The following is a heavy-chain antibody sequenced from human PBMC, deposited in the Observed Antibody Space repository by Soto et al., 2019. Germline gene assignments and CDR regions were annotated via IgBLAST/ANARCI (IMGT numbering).Heavy chain of an antibody. J-gene: IGHJ6*02. Sequence: LRLPAPAGRVTGRSGSVTCGGQAPGKVVEWVSAISGSGGSTYYADSVKGRFTISRDNSKNTLYLQMNSLRAEDTAVYYCATSGYSYGQHAAMAVWGQGTTVTVSS. D-gene: IGHD5-18*01. CDR2: ISGSGGST. CDR3: ATSGYSYGQHAAMAV. V-gene: IGHV3-23*01. CDR1: RVTGRSGS.